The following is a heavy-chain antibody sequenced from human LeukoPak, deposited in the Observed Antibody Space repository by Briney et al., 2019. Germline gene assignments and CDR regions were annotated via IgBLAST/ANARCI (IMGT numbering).Heavy chain of an antibody. CDR3: ARSVGATEGY. J-gene: IGHJ4*02. V-gene: IGHV4-38-2*02. CDR1: GYSISSGYY. CDR2: IYHSGST. Sequence: SETLSLTYTVSGYSISSGYYWGWIRQPPGKGLEWIGSIYHSGSTYYNPSLKSRVTISVDTSKNQFSLKLSSVTAADTAVYYCARSVGATEGYWGQGTLVTVSS. D-gene: IGHD1-26*01.